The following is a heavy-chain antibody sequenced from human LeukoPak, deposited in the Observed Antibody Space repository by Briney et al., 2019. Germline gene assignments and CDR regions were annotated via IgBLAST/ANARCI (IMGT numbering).Heavy chain of an antibody. Sequence: SVKVSCKASGGTFSSYAISWVRQAPGQGLEWMGRIIPIFGIANYAQKFQGRVTITADKSTSTAYMELSSLRSDDTAVYYCARDDYGCNSYPFDYWRQATLITVSS. CDR3: ARDDYGCNSYPFDY. J-gene: IGHJ4*02. CDR2: IIPIFGIA. V-gene: IGHV1-69*04. CDR1: GGTFSSYA. D-gene: IGHD4-23*01.